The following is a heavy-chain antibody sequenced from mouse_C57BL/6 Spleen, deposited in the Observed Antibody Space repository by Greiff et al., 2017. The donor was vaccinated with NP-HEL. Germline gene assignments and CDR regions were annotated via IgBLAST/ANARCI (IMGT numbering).Heavy chain of an antibody. CDR2: IYPGDGDT. D-gene: IGHD3-2*02. J-gene: IGHJ3*01. Sequence: QVQLKESGAELVKPGASVKISCKASGYAFSSYWMNWVKQRPGKGLEWIGQIYPGDGDTNYNGKFKGKATLTADKSSSTAYMQLSSLTSEDSAVYFCARGRSDFPWFAYWGQGTLVTVSA. CDR1: GYAFSSYW. CDR3: ARGRSDFPWFAY. V-gene: IGHV1-80*01.